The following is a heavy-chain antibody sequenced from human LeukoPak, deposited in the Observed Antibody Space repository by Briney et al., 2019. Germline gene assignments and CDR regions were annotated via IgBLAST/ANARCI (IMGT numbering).Heavy chain of an antibody. CDR3: AKDRGYSSSSSLDY. Sequence: PGGSLRLSCAASGFTFSNYWMSWVRQAPGKGLEWVANINQGGSEKFYVDSVKGRFTISRDNAKNSLYLQMNSLRAEDTALYYCAKDRGYSSSSSLDYWGQGTLVTVSS. D-gene: IGHD6-13*01. V-gene: IGHV3-7*03. CDR1: GFTFSNYW. J-gene: IGHJ4*02. CDR2: INQGGSEK.